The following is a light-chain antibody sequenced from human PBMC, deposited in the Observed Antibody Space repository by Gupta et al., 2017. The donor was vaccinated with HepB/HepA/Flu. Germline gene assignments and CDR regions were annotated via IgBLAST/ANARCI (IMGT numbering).Light chain of an antibody. Sequence: QSVLTQPPSASGSTVQRVTISCSGRRSPLGSNYVYWCQQRPETAPNLLIYRNNQRRSGGPARFSGSNSGTSASRPISGLRAEDEADYYCAAGYASQSGLVFGGGTKLTVL. J-gene: IGLJ2*01. V-gene: IGLV1-47*01. CDR1: RSPLGSNY. CDR3: AAGYASQSGLV. CDR2: RNN.